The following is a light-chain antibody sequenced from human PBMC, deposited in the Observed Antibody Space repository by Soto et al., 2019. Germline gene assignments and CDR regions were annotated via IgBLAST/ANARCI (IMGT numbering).Light chain of an antibody. J-gene: IGKJ2*01. Sequence: ENVLTQSPATMSLSPGERATLSCRARQSVSTYLAWYQQKPGQAPRLLVYDASQRATGIPARFSGSGSETDFTLTISSLESEDFAVYYCQQRTNWPLLYTFGQGTKLEIK. CDR1: QSVSTY. CDR3: QQRTNWPLLYT. CDR2: DAS. V-gene: IGKV3-11*01.